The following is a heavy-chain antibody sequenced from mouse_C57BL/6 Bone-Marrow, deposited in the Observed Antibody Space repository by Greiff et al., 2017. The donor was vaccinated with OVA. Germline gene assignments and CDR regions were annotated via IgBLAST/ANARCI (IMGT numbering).Heavy chain of an antibody. D-gene: IGHD1-1*01. CDR1: GYTFTSYW. V-gene: IGHV1-61*01. CDR2: IYPSDSET. Sequence: QVQLQQPGAELVRPGSSVKLSCKASGYTFTSYWMDWVKQRPGQGLEWIGNIYPSDSETHYNQKFKDKATLTVDQSSSPAYMQCSSLTSEDSAVYYCARPFYSYGSTWFAYWGQGTLATVSA. CDR3: ARPFYSYGSTWFAY. J-gene: IGHJ3*01.